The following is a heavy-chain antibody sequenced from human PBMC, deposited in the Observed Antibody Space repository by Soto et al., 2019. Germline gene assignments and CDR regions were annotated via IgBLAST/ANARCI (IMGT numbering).Heavy chain of an antibody. Sequence: EVQLVETGGGLIQPGGSLRLSCAASGFTVSSNYMSWVRQAPGKGLEWVSVIYSGGSTYYADSVKGRFTISRDNSKNTLNLQMNSLRAEDTAVYYCAVNYYGSGSYWSYYDYWGQGTLVTVSS. V-gene: IGHV3-53*02. J-gene: IGHJ4*02. D-gene: IGHD3-10*01. CDR3: AVNYYGSGSYWSYYDY. CDR1: GFTVSSNY. CDR2: IYSGGST.